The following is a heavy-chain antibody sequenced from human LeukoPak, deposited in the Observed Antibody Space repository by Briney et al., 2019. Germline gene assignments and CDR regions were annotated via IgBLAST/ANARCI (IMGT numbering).Heavy chain of an antibody. CDR3: ARADGTGGPYDY. CDR2: INKDGSVQ. Sequence: GGSLRLSCAASGFTFSSYWMTWVRQAPGKGLEWVANINKDGSVQNYVDSVKGRFTISRDNAKNSVYLQMNSLRAEDTAVYYCARADGTGGPYDYWGQGTLVTVSS. CDR1: GFTFSSYW. J-gene: IGHJ4*02. V-gene: IGHV3-7*03. D-gene: IGHD3/OR15-3a*01.